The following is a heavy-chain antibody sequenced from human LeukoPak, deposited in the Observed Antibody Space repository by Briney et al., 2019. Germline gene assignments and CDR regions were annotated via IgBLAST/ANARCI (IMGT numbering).Heavy chain of an antibody. CDR2: DYPGDSDF. Sequence: ESLKISCQASGYSFVSYWIGWVRQVPGKGLEWRGVDYPGDSDFRYLPSFQGQVTISADRSISAAYLQWNSLKASDSGIYYCVRRAGRRDGYNYADYWGQGTLVTVSS. J-gene: IGHJ4*02. D-gene: IGHD5-24*01. V-gene: IGHV5-51*01. CDR3: VRRAGRRDGYNYADY. CDR1: GYSFVSYW.